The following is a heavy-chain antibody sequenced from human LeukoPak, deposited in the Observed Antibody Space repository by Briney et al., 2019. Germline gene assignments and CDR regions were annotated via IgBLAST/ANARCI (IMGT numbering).Heavy chain of an antibody. Sequence: PGGSLRLSCAASGFTFSSYAMHWVRQAPGKGLEWVAVISYDGSNKYYADSVKGRFTISRDNSKNTLYLQMNSLRAEDTAVYYCARSVAGPYDAFDVWGQGTMVTVSS. CDR1: GFTFSSYA. V-gene: IGHV3-30*14. D-gene: IGHD6-19*01. CDR2: ISYDGSNK. J-gene: IGHJ3*01. CDR3: ARSVAGPYDAFDV.